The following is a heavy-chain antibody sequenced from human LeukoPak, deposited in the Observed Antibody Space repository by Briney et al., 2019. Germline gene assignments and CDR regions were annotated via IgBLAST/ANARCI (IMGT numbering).Heavy chain of an antibody. D-gene: IGHD2-8*01. CDR1: GGSISSYY. CDR2: IYNSGST. Sequence: SETLSLPCTVSGGSISSYYWSWIRPPPGEGLEWIWRIYNSGSTNYNPSLKSRVTMSVDTSKNQFSLKLSSVTAADTAVYYCARDRSCTNGVCYPGYFDYWGQGTLVTVSS. V-gene: IGHV4-4*07. CDR3: ARDRSCTNGVCYPGYFDY. J-gene: IGHJ4*02.